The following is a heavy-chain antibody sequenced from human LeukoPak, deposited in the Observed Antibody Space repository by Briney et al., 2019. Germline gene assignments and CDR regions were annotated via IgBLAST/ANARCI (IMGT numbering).Heavy chain of an antibody. CDR3: AKDMFWELPGGNFDY. CDR2: ISGSGGST. V-gene: IGHV3-23*01. Sequence: PGGSLRLSCAASGFTFSSYAMIWARQAPAKGLEWVSAISGSGGSTYYADSVKGRFTISRDNSKNTLYLQMNSLRAEDTDVYYCAKDMFWELPGGNFDYWGQGTLVTVSS. CDR1: GFTFSSYA. J-gene: IGHJ4*02. D-gene: IGHD3-10*02.